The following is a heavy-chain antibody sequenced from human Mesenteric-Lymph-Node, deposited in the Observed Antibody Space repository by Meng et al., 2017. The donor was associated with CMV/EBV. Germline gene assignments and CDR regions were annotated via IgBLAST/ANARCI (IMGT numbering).Heavy chain of an antibody. Sequence: SETLSLTCSVSGGSISRDGYFWSWIRLHPGQGLEYIGYIYYSGSTYYNPSLKSRLTISADTSKNELSLKLNSVTAADTAVYFCARGGGYCSGPNCSRVWLAPWGQGTLVTVSS. CDR1: GGSISRDGYF. CDR3: ARGGGYCSGPNCSRVWLAP. J-gene: IGHJ5*02. CDR2: IYYSGST. D-gene: IGHD2-2*01. V-gene: IGHV4-31*03.